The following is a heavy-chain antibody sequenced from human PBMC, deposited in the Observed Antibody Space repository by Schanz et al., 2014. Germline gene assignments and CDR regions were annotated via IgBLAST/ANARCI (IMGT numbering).Heavy chain of an antibody. CDR2: ISSSGNTI. CDR1: GFAFSSYS. J-gene: IGHJ4*01. CDR3: AREQIMAAAGLVDY. Sequence: QLVGSGGGLIQPGGSLRLSCTASGFAFSSYSMNWVRQAPGKGLEWVSYISSSGNTIYYADSVKGRFTISRDNAKNSLYLQMNSLRAEDTAVYYCAREQIMAAAGLVDYWGRGTLVTVSS. V-gene: IGHV3-48*04. D-gene: IGHD6-13*01.